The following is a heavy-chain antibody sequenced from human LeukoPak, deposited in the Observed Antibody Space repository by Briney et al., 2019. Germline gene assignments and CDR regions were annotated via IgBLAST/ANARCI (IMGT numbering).Heavy chain of an antibody. CDR3: ARGDGYNFFDY. J-gene: IGHJ4*02. Sequence: GGSLRLSCAVSGFSVTNNYMSWVRQAPGKGLEWVSVFYVGGATYYADSVEGRFTISRDNSENTLYLQMKSLRAEDTAVYYCARGDGYNFFDYWGQGTLVTVSS. CDR1: GFSVTNNY. CDR2: FYVGGAT. D-gene: IGHD5-24*01. V-gene: IGHV3-53*01.